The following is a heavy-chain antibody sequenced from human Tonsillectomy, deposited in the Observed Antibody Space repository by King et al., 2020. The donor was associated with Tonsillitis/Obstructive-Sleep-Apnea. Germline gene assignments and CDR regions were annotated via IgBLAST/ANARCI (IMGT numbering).Heavy chain of an antibody. J-gene: IGHJ3*02. D-gene: IGHD2-8*01. V-gene: IGHV3-30*18. Sequence: VQLVESGGRAVQPGRSLRLSCAASGFPFGNYGLHWVRQAPGRGLEWLALMSYDGTKRYYAESVKGRFTISRANSGRTLYLQMNTLRTEDTAVYYCAKDLGISMMVNAFHSWGLGTVVT. CDR1: GFPFGNYG. CDR2: MSYDGTKR. CDR3: AKDLGISMMVNAFHS.